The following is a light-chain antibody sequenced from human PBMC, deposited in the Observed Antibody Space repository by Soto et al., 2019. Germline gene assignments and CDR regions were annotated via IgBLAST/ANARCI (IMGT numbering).Light chain of an antibody. V-gene: IGLV2-8*01. J-gene: IGLJ2*01. CDR1: SSDVGSYNL. CDR2: GVS. Sequence: QSAVTQPPSASGSPGQSVTISCTGTSSDVGSYNLVSWHQQHPGKAPKVMIYGVSQRPSGVPDRFSGSKSGNTASLTVSGLQAEDEADYYCSSYAGSSVVFGAGTQLTVL. CDR3: SSYAGSSVV.